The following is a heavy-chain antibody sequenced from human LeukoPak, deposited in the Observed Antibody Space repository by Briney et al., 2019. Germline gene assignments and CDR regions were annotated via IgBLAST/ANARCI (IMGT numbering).Heavy chain of an antibody. CDR2: ISSSSSTI. V-gene: IGHV3-48*04. Sequence: PGGSLRLSCAASGFTFSSYSMNWVRQAPGKGLEWVSYISSSSSTIYYADSVKGRFTISRDNAKNSLYLQMNSLRAEDTAVYYCARDSYYDFWSCYRRQNWFDPWGQGTLVTVSS. D-gene: IGHD3-3*01. J-gene: IGHJ5*02. CDR1: GFTFSSYS. CDR3: ARDSYYDFWSCYRRQNWFDP.